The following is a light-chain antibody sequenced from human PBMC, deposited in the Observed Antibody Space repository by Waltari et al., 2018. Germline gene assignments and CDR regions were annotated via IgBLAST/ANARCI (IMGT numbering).Light chain of an antibody. CDR2: NVR. V-gene: IGLV2-8*01. Sequence: QSALTQPPSASGSPGQSVTISCTGTSRGVGRFDYVSWSQQHPGQTPKLLIYNVRQRPSGVPDRFSGSKSGNTASLAVSGLQADDEADYYCSSYTGSGIVFGGGTKLTVL. CDR3: SSYTGSGIV. J-gene: IGLJ2*01. CDR1: SRGVGRFDY.